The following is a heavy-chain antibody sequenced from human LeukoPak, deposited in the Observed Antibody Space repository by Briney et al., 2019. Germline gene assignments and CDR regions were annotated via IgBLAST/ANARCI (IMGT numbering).Heavy chain of an antibody. Sequence: ASVKVSCKASGGTFSSYAISWVRQAPGQGLEWMGGIIPIFGTANYAQKLQGRVTITADGSTSTAYMELSSLRSEDTAVYYCARDGYNSYYFDYWGQGTLVTVSS. CDR1: GGTFSSYA. V-gene: IGHV1-69*13. J-gene: IGHJ4*02. D-gene: IGHD5-24*01. CDR2: IIPIFGTA. CDR3: ARDGYNSYYFDY.